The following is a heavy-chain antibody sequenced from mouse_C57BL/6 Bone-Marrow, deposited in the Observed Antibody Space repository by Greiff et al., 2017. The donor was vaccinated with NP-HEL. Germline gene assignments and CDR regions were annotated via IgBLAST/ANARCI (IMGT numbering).Heavy chain of an antibody. J-gene: IGHJ2*01. CDR2: FHPYNDDT. D-gene: IGHD3-3*01. V-gene: IGHV1-47*01. Sequence: VMLVESGAELVKPGASVKMSCKASGYTFTTYPIEWMKQNHGKSLEWTGNFHPYNDDTKYNEKFKGKATLTVEKSSSTVYLELSRLTSDDSAVYYCARRGTEYYFDYWGQGTTLTVSS. CDR3: ARRGTEYYFDY. CDR1: GYTFTTYP.